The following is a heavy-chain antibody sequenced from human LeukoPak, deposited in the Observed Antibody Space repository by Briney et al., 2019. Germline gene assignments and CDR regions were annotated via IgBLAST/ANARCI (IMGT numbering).Heavy chain of an antibody. D-gene: IGHD3-16*01. V-gene: IGHV3-30*04. CDR3: ARDPKGVRYYYYMDV. Sequence: GGSLRLSCAASGFTFSSYAMHWVRQAPGKGLEWVAVISYDGSNKYYADPVKGRFTISRDNSKNTLYLQMNSLRAEDTAVYYCARDPKGVRYYYYMDVWGKGTTVTVSS. CDR1: GFTFSSYA. J-gene: IGHJ6*03. CDR2: ISYDGSNK.